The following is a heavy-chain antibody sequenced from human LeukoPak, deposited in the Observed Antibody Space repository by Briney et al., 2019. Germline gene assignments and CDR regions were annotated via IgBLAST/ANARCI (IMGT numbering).Heavy chain of an antibody. J-gene: IGHJ4*02. CDR1: GFTFSSYS. CDR3: ARATRADFSNFFFDY. D-gene: IGHD3-3*01. Sequence: PGGSLRLSCAASGFTFSSYSMNRVRQAPGKGLEWIAYISFSGATIYYAGSVRGRFTISRDNAQNSLYLQMNSLRAEDTAVYYCARATRADFSNFFFDYWGQGTLVTVSS. V-gene: IGHV3-48*01. CDR2: ISFSGATI.